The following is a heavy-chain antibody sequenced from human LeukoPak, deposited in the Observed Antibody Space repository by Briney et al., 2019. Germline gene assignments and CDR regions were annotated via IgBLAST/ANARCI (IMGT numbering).Heavy chain of an antibody. CDR1: GGSISSSTYY. J-gene: IGHJ4*02. CDR2: IYYSGST. Sequence: PSETLSLTCTVSGGSISSSTYYWDWIRQPPGEGLEWIGTIYYSGSTYYIPSLESRLTISVDTSQNQFSLKLRSVTAADTAVYYCARQITDSYGSKGYFDHWGQGTLVTVSS. V-gene: IGHV4-39*01. CDR3: ARQITDSYGSKGYFDH. D-gene: IGHD5-18*01.